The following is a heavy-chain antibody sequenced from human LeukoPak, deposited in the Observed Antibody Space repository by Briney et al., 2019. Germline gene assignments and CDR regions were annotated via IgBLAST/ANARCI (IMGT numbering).Heavy chain of an antibody. CDR3: ASIEGPHSLAGYDQYYYYGMDV. Sequence: PSETLSLTCAVSGGSITSTFWWTWVRPPPGKGLEWIGDIYYSGNTNYNPSLKSRVTISVDKSNNQFSLNLSSVTAADTAVYYCASIEGPHSLAGYDQYYYYGMDVWGQGTTVTVSS. D-gene: IGHD5-12*01. J-gene: IGHJ6*02. CDR2: IYYSGNT. CDR1: GGSITSTFW. V-gene: IGHV4-4*02.